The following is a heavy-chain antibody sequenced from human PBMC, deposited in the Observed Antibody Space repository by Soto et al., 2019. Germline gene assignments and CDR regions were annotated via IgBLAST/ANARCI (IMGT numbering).Heavy chain of an antibody. CDR3: TSDPVTMIVVVPSSG. Sequence: GGSLRLSCAASGFTFSNAWMNWVRQAPGKGLEWVGRIKSKTDGGTTDYAAPVKGRFTISRDDSKNTLYLQMNSLKTEDTAVYYCTSDPVTMIVVVPSSGWGQGTLVTVS. V-gene: IGHV3-15*07. D-gene: IGHD3-22*01. J-gene: IGHJ4*02. CDR2: IKSKTDGGTT. CDR1: GFTFSNAW.